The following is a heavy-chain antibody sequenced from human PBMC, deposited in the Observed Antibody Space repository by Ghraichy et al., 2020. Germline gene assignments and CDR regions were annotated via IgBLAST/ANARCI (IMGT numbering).Heavy chain of an antibody. J-gene: IGHJ4*02. V-gene: IGHV4-34*01. D-gene: IGHD6-6*01. CDR3: ARGRESSSYYFDY. Sequence: SETLSLTCAVYGGSFSGYYWSWIRQPPGKGLEWIGEINHSGSTNYNPSLKSRVTISVDTSKNQFSLKLSSVTAADTAVYYCARGRESSSYYFDYWGQGTLVTVSS. CDR1: GGSFSGYY. CDR2: INHSGST.